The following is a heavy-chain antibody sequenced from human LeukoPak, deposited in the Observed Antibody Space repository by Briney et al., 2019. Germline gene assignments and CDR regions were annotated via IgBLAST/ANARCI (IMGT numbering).Heavy chain of an antibody. CDR3: ARNPPRTGDFNS. CDR1: GYTFTNYD. J-gene: IGHJ4*02. D-gene: IGHD7-27*01. Sequence: VASVKVSCKTSGYTFTNYDINWVRQAPGQGLEWLGWMSPNNGDTGYAQKFQGRVTMTRDTSTNTAYMELSGLTSEDTAVYYCARNPPRTGDFNSWGQGALVTVSS. CDR2: MSPNNGDT. V-gene: IGHV1-8*01.